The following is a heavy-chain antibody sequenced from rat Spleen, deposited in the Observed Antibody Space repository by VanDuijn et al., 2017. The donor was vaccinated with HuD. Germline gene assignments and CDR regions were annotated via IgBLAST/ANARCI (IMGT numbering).Heavy chain of an antibody. CDR2: ISSGGST. J-gene: IGHJ2*01. Sequence: QVQLKESGPGLVQPSQTLSLTCTVSGFSLTSYHVSWVRQPPGKGLEWIAAISSGGSTYYNSALKSRLSISRDTSKSQVFLKMNSLQTEDTAIYFCTRQWSWGQGVMVTVSS. V-gene: IGHV2S12*01. CDR1: GFSLTSYH. CDR3: TRQWS. D-gene: IGHD4-2*01.